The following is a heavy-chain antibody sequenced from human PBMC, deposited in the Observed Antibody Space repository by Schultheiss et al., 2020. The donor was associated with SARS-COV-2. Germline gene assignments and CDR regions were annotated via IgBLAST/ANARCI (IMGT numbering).Heavy chain of an antibody. Sequence: GGSLRLSCAASGFTFSSYDMHWVRQATGKGLEWVSAIGTAGDPYYPGSVKGRFTISRDNAKNSLYLQMNSLRAEDTAVYYCARAGTAMVYYYYYYMDVWGKGTTVTVSS. D-gene: IGHD5-18*01. V-gene: IGHV3-13*05. CDR3: ARAGTAMVYYYYYYMDV. CDR2: IGTAGDP. J-gene: IGHJ6*03. CDR1: GFTFSSYD.